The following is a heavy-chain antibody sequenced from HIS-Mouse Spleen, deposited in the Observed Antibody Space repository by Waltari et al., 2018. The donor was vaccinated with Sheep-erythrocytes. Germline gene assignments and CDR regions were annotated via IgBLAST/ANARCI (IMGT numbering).Heavy chain of an antibody. CDR2: IYYSGST. J-gene: IGHJ3*02. V-gene: IGHV4-59*08. CDR1: GGSISSYY. Sequence: QVQLQESGPGLVKPSETLSLTCTVSGGSISSYYWSWIRQPPGKGLEWIGYIYYSGSTNSNPSLKSRVTISVDTSKNQFSLKLSSVTAADTAVYYCAGISSRDYYDSSGYYYSDAFDIWGQGTMVTVSS. D-gene: IGHD3-22*01. CDR3: AGISSRDYYDSSGYYYSDAFDI.